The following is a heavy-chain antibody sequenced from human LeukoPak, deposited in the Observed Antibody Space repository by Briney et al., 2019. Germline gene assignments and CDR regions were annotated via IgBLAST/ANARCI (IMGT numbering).Heavy chain of an antibody. Sequence: PGGCVRLSCTASGYTFSTYGMPWVRQAPGKGLEWLALVWFDGSNKYYADSVKGRFTISRDNSKNTLYLQMNTLRAADTAMYYCASGYCSNTNCYSIDYWGQGTLVPVSS. CDR2: VWFDGSNK. CDR1: GYTFSTYG. V-gene: IGHV3-33*03. D-gene: IGHD2-2*03. CDR3: ASGYCSNTNCYSIDY. J-gene: IGHJ4*02.